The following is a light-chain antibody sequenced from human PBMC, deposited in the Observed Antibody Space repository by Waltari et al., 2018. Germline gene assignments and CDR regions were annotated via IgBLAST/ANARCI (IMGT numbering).Light chain of an antibody. J-gene: IGLJ1*01. CDR2: EVI. CDR1: SSDIGAYAY. CDR3: CSYAGTNNFYV. Sequence: QSALTQHPSASGSPGESVTIPCTGTSSDIGAYAYVSWYQQHPGKAPKLMIYEVIKRPSGVPDRFSGSKSGNTASLTVSGLQAEDEADYYCCSYAGTNNFYVFGTGTKVTVL. V-gene: IGLV2-8*01.